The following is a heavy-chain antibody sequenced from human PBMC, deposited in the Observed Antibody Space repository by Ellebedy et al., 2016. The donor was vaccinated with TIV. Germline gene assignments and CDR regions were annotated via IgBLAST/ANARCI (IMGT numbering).Heavy chain of an antibody. J-gene: IGHJ4*02. V-gene: IGHV4-38-2*02. CDR1: GSSISSGYY. Sequence: MPSETLSLTCTVSGSSISSGYYRGWIRQHPGKGLEWIGTMFHSGTNYYQPSLKGRVTMSVDTSKNQFSLKLSSVTAADTAVYFCARYQFGESYFDFWGQGALVTVSS. D-gene: IGHD3-10*01. CDR3: ARYQFGESYFDF. CDR2: MFHSGTN.